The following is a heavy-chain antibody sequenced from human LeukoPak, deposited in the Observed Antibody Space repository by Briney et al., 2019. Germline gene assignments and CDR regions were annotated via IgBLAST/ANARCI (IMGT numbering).Heavy chain of an antibody. CDR3: ARGDSSSGGWFDP. Sequence: SETLSLTCTVSGGSISSSSYYWGWIRQPPGKGLEWIGSIYYSGSTYYNPSLKSRVTISVDASKNQFSLKLSSVTAADTAVYYCARGDSSSGGWFDPWGQGTLVTVSS. J-gene: IGHJ5*02. CDR1: GGSISSSSYY. V-gene: IGHV4-39*07. CDR2: IYYSGST. D-gene: IGHD6-6*01.